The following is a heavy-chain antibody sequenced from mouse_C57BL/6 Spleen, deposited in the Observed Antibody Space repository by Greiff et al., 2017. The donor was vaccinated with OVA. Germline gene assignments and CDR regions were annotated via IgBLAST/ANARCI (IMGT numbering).Heavy chain of an antibody. J-gene: IGHJ4*01. CDR3: AKTVVATTRDAMDY. Sequence: QVQLKESGPGLVQPSQSLSLTCTVSGFSLTSYGVHWVRQSPGKGLEWLGVIWRGGSTDYNAAFMSRLSITKDNSKSQVFFKMNSLQADDTAIYYCAKTVVATTRDAMDYWGQGTSVTVSS. V-gene: IGHV2-5*01. CDR2: IWRGGST. CDR1: GFSLTSYG. D-gene: IGHD1-1*01.